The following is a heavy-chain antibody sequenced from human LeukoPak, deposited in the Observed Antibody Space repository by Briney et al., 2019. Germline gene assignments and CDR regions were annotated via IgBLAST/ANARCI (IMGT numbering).Heavy chain of an antibody. CDR1: GFTFSSYG. V-gene: IGHV3-30*02. CDR2: IRYDGSNK. CDR3: AKEGIVVVPADDY. Sequence: GGSLRLSCAASGFTFSSYGMHWVRQAPGKGLEWVVFIRYDGSNKYYADSVKGRFTISRDNSKNTLYLQMNSLRAEDTAVYYCAKEGIVVVPADDYWGQGTLVTVSS. D-gene: IGHD2-2*01. J-gene: IGHJ4*02.